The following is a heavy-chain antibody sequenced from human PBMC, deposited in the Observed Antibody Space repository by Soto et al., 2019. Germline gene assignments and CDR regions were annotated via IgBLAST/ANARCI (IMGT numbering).Heavy chain of an antibody. CDR1: GFTFSSYS. J-gene: IGHJ4*02. D-gene: IGHD6-13*01. V-gene: IGHV3-21*01. Sequence: EVQLVESGGGLVKPGGSLRLSCAASGFTFSSYSMNWVRQAPGKGLEWVSSISSSSSYIYYADSVKGRFTISSDNAKNSLYLQMNSLRAEDTAVYYCARDLRGSSSCWGQGTLGTVCS. CDR2: ISSSSSYI. CDR3: ARDLRGSSSC.